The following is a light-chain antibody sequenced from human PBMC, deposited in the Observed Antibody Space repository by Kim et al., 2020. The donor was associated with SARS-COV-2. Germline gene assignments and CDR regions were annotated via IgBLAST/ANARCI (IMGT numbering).Light chain of an antibody. CDR2: GAS. CDR1: ERIGNY. Sequence: SASVGDRVTITCRASERIGNYFSWFQFKPGQAPKLLIYGASTLQSGVPSRFSGIGSGTDFTLTITSLQPEDFATYYCQQSYSSSYTFGQGTKLEIK. V-gene: IGKV1-39*01. CDR3: QQSYSSSYT. J-gene: IGKJ2*01.